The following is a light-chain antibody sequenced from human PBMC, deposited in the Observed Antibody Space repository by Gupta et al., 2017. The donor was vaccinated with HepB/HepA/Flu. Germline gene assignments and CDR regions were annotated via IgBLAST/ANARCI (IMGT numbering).Light chain of an antibody. Sequence: DIVMTQSPDSLAVSLGERAAINCKSSQSILYSSNNKNYLAWYQQKPGQPPKLLIYWASTRESGVPDRFSGSGSGTDFTLTISSLQAADVAVYYCQQYDGTPQTFGQGTKVEIK. CDR2: WAS. J-gene: IGKJ1*01. V-gene: IGKV4-1*01. CDR3: QQYDGTPQT. CDR1: QSILYSSNNKNY.